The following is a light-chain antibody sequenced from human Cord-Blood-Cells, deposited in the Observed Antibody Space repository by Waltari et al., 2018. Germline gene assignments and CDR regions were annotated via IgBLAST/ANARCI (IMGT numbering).Light chain of an antibody. Sequence: QTVVTQEPSFSVSPGGTVTLTCDLSSGSVSTSYYPSWYQQTPGQAPRTLIYSTNPRSSGVPDRFSGSILGNKAALTITGAQADDESDYYCVLYMGSGIWVFGGGTKLTVL. CDR1: SGSVSTSYY. CDR3: VLYMGSGIWV. J-gene: IGLJ3*02. CDR2: STN. V-gene: IGLV8-61*01.